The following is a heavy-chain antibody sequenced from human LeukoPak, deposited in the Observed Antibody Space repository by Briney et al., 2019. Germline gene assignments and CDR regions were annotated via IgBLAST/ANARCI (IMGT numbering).Heavy chain of an antibody. Sequence: GGSLRLFCAASGLIVSDNYMSWDRQAPGKGLEWVSVIHSGGTTYYADSVKGRFTISRDNSKNTVYLRMNSLRVEDTATYYCARDPGYGDPRDYWGQGTLVTVST. J-gene: IGHJ4*02. D-gene: IGHD4-17*01. CDR1: GLIVSDNY. V-gene: IGHV3-53*01. CDR2: IHSGGTT. CDR3: ARDPGYGDPRDY.